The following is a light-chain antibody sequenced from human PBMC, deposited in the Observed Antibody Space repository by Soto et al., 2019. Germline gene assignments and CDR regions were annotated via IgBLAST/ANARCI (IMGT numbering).Light chain of an antibody. V-gene: IGLV1-40*01. CDR1: SSNIGAGYE. Sequence: QSALTQPPSVSGAPGQRVTISCTGSSSNIGAGYEVHWYQQLPGTAPKLLIYGHSNRPSGVPDRFSGSKSGASASLAITGLQAKDEADYYCHSYDSSLSTSVFGGGTKVTVL. CDR2: GHS. J-gene: IGLJ2*01. CDR3: HSYDSSLSTSV.